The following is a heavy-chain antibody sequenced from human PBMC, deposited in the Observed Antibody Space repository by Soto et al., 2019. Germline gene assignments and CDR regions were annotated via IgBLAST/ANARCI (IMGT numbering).Heavy chain of an antibody. V-gene: IGHV3-23*01. CDR1: GFTFSNYA. CDR3: ARDRGYSGYDREVFDF. Sequence: EVQLLQSGGGLVQPGGPLRLSCVASGFTFSNYAMNWVRQAPGKGPEWVSSISATGGSAYYADSVKGRFTISRDNSKNTLYLQMDSLRADDTAVYYCARDRGYSGYDREVFDFWGQGTLVTVSS. J-gene: IGHJ4*02. CDR2: ISATGGSA. D-gene: IGHD5-12*01.